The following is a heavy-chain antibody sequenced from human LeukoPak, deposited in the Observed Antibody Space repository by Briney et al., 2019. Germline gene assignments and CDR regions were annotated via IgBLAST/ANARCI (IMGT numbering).Heavy chain of an antibody. J-gene: IGHJ6*02. V-gene: IGHV3-64D*06. Sequence: PGGSLRLSCSASGFTFSSYAMHWVRQAPGKGLEYVSAISSNGGSTYYADSVKGRFTISRDNSKNTLYLQMSSLRAEDTAVYYCVKDLGCSSTSCYSREYGMDVWGQGTTVTVS. D-gene: IGHD2-2*01. CDR1: GFTFSSYA. CDR2: ISSNGGST. CDR3: VKDLGCSSTSCYSREYGMDV.